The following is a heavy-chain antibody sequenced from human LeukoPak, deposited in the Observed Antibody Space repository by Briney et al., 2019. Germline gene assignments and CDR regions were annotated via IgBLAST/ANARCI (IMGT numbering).Heavy chain of an antibody. CDR1: GGSFSGYY. V-gene: IGHV4-34*01. Sequence: SETLSLTCAVYGGSFSGYYWSWIRQPPGKGLEWIGSIYYSGSTYYNPSLKSRVTISVDTSKNQFSLKLSSVMIVVLQSDAFDIWGQGTMVTVSS. CDR2: IYYSGST. CDR3: DI. D-gene: IGHD3-22*01. J-gene: IGHJ3*02.